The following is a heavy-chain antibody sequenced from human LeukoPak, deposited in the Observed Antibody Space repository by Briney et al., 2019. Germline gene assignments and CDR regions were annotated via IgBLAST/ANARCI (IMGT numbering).Heavy chain of an antibody. J-gene: IGHJ4*02. Sequence: GGSLRLSCAASGFAFSKYAMSWVRQAPGKGLEWVSSIIGSGDTTYYADSVKGRFTISRDNSKNTVHLQMDSLRDEDSAIYYCAKNAGYSYGVYYFDYWGQGTLVTVSS. CDR2: IIGSGDTT. CDR3: AKNAGYSYGVYYFDY. V-gene: IGHV3-23*01. D-gene: IGHD5-18*01. CDR1: GFAFSKYA.